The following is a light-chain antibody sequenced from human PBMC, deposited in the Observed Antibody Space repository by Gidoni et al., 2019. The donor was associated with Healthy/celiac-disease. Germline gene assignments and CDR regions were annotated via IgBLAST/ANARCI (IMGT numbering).Light chain of an antibody. CDR2: LGS. CDR3: MQALQTPLT. Sequence: DIVMTHPPPSLPVTPREPASISCRSSQSPLHSNGYSYLDWYLQKPGQSPQLLIYLGSNRASGVPDRFSGSGSGTDFTLKISRVEAEDVGVYYCMQALQTPLTFGGGTKVEIK. J-gene: IGKJ4*01. V-gene: IGKV2-28*01. CDR1: QSPLHSNGYSY.